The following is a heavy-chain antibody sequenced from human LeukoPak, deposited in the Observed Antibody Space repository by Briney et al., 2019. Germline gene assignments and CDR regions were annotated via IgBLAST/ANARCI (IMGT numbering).Heavy chain of an antibody. J-gene: IGHJ3*02. CDR3: AKADNNLWFGHYAFDI. Sequence: PGGSLRLSCAASGFTFSSYAMSWVRQAPGKGLEWVSAISGSGGSTYYADSVKGRFTISRDNSKNTLYLQMNSLRAEDTAVYYCAKADNNLWFGHYAFDIWGQGTMVTVSS. CDR2: ISGSGGST. V-gene: IGHV3-23*01. D-gene: IGHD3-10*01. CDR1: GFTFSSYA.